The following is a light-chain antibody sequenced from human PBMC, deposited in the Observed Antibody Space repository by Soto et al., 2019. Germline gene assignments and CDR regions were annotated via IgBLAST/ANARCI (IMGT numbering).Light chain of an antibody. J-gene: IGKJ1*01. CDR2: WAS. CDR3: QQYYSTPPT. CDR1: QSVLYSSNNKNY. V-gene: IGKV4-1*01. Sequence: EIVMTQSPDSPAVSLGERSNIKCKSSQSVLYSSNNKNYLAWYQQKPGQPPKLLIYWASTRESGVPDRFSGSGSGTDFTLTISSLQAEDVAVYYCQQYYSTPPTFGQGTKVEIK.